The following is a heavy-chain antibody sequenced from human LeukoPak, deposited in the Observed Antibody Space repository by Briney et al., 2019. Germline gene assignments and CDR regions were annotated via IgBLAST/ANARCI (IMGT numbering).Heavy chain of an antibody. J-gene: IGHJ5*02. V-gene: IGHV1-24*01. Sequence: ASVKVSCKVFGYTLTELSMHWVRQAPGKGLEWMGGFDPEDGETIYAQKFQGRVTMTEDTSTDTAYMELSSLRSEDTAVYYCAKGVDIWFGEYNWFDPWGQGSLVTVSS. CDR3: AKGVDIWFGEYNWFDP. CDR2: FDPEDGET. CDR1: GYTLTELS. D-gene: IGHD3-10*01.